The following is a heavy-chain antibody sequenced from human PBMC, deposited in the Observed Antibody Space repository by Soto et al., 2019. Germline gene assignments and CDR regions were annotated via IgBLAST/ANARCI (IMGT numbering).Heavy chain of an antibody. J-gene: IGHJ5*02. V-gene: IGHV4-31*03. D-gene: IGHD3-3*01. CDR1: GGSISSGDYS. Sequence: QVQLQESGPGLVKPSQTLSLTCTVSGGSISSGDYSWSWIRQHPGKGLEGIGSIYYRGSTHYNPSLKSRVTISVDTSKNKFSLKLSSVTAADTAGYYCARWWSGSRQGFDPWGQGTLVTVSS. CDR3: ARWWSGSRQGFDP. CDR2: IYYRGST.